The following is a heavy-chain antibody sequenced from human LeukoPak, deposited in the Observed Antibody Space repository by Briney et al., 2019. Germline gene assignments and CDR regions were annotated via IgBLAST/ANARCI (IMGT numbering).Heavy chain of an antibody. J-gene: IGHJ4*02. CDR1: GSSINVYY. CDR3: ARTSGSYSLYYFDY. CDR2: IYYSGST. Sequence: SSETLSLTCTVSGSSINVYYWSWIRQPPGKGLEWIGYIYYSGSTNYNPSLKSRVTISVDTSKNQFSLKLSSVTAADTAVYYCARTSGSYSLYYFDYWGQGTLVTVSS. V-gene: IGHV4-59*01. D-gene: IGHD1-26*01.